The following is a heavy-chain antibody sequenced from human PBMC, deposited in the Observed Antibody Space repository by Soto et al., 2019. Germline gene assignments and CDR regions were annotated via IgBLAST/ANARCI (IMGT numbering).Heavy chain of an antibody. D-gene: IGHD6-19*01. CDR3: ARGLSSSHANAFDI. Sequence: ASVKVSCKASGYTFTSYDINWVRQATGQGLEWMGWMNPNSGNTGYAQKFQGRVTMTRNTSISTAYMELSSLRSEDTAVYYCARGLSSSHANAFDIWGQGTMVTVSS. J-gene: IGHJ3*02. V-gene: IGHV1-8*01. CDR1: GYTFTSYD. CDR2: MNPNSGNT.